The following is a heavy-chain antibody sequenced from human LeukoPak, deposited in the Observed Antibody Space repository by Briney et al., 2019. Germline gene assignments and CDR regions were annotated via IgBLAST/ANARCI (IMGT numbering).Heavy chain of an antibody. CDR1: GLHFSGTA. CDR3: ATGDNWKGGAFDI. V-gene: IGHV3-23*01. J-gene: IGHJ3*02. Sequence: PGGSLRLSCAASGLHFSGTAMSWVRQAPGKGLEWVSAISHDGMNAYYADSVKGRFTISRDNSKKTVSLEMSSLTAEDTAVYYCATGDNWKGGAFDIWGQGTMVTVSS. CDR2: ISHDGMNA. D-gene: IGHD1-20*01.